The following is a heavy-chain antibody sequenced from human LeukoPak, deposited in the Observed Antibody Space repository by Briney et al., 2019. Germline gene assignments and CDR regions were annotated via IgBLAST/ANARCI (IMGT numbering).Heavy chain of an antibody. CDR3: ASGALDYYDTSGYACDI. CDR1: GGSINSGDYY. Sequence: SETLSLTCTVSGGSINSGDYYWSWIRQAPGKGLELNGYIYYSGSTYYNPSLKSRVTISVDTSKNQLSLKLSSVTAADTAVFYCASGALDYYDTSGYACDIWGEGTMVTVSS. J-gene: IGHJ3*02. D-gene: IGHD3-22*01. CDR2: IYYSGST. V-gene: IGHV4-30-4*08.